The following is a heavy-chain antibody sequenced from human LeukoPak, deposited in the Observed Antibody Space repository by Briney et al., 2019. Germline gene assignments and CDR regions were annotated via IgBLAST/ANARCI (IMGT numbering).Heavy chain of an antibody. J-gene: IGHJ4*02. Sequence: ASVKVSCKASEYTFTNYYMHWVRQAPGQGLEWMGIINPSGGSTRYAQKFQGRVTMTRDTSTNTVYMELSSLRSEDTAMYYCARVASYDSSAYYGYWGQGTLVTVSS. CDR3: ARVASYDSSAYYGY. CDR1: EYTFTNYY. CDR2: INPSGGST. D-gene: IGHD3-22*01. V-gene: IGHV1-46*01.